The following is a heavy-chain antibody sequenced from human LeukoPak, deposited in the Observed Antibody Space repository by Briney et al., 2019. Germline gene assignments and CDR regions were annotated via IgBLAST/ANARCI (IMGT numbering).Heavy chain of an antibody. V-gene: IGHV4-4*07. CDR3: ARDSPYCSSTSCWFDP. J-gene: IGHJ5*02. Sequence: SETLSLTCTVSGASISSYYWSWIRQPAGKGLEWIGRIYTSGSTNYNPSLKSRVTMSVDTSKNQFSLKLSSVTAADTAVYYCARDSPYCSSTSCWFDPWGQGTLVTVSS. D-gene: IGHD2-2*01. CDR2: IYTSGST. CDR1: GASISSYY.